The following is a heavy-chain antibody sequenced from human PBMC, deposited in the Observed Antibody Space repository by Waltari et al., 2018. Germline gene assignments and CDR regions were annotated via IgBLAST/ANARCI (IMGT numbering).Heavy chain of an antibody. CDR1: GFTFSSYG. Sequence: QVQLVESGGGVVQPGRSLRLSCAASGFTFSSYGMTWVRQAPGKGLEWVAVIWYDGSNKYYADSVKGRFTISRDNSKNTLYLQMNSLRAEDTAVYYCARDAMATMSSPFDYWGQGTLVTVSS. CDR2: IWYDGSNK. D-gene: IGHD5-12*01. CDR3: ARDAMATMSSPFDY. V-gene: IGHV3-33*01. J-gene: IGHJ4*02.